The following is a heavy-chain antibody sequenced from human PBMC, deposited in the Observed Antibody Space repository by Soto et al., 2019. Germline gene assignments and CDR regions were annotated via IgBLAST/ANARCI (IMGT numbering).Heavy chain of an antibody. D-gene: IGHD1-1*01. V-gene: IGHV1-69*12. CDR1: GGTFSSYA. CDR3: ASPTKRLYYYYGMDV. CDR2: IIPIFGTA. J-gene: IGHJ6*02. Sequence: QVQLVQSGAEVKKPGSSVKVSCKASGGTFSSYAISWVRQAPGQGLEWMGGIIPIFGTANYAQKFQGRVTITAVESTSTAHMELSSLRSEDTAVNSCASPTKRLYYYYGMDVWGQVTTVTVSS.